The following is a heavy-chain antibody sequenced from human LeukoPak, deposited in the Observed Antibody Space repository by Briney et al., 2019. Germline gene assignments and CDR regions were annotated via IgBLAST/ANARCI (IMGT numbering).Heavy chain of an antibody. J-gene: IGHJ4*02. CDR1: GFTFCSYA. D-gene: IGHD6-13*01. CDR3: AKVETAAAATLRGFDY. V-gene: IGHV3-23*01. CDR2: IGGSGGST. Sequence: QSGGSLRLSCAASGFTFCSYAMSWLRPAPGKGREWVSSIGGSGGSTYYADSVKGRFTISRDNSTNTLYLQMNSLRAEDTAVYYCAKVETAAAATLRGFDYCGQGTLVTVPS.